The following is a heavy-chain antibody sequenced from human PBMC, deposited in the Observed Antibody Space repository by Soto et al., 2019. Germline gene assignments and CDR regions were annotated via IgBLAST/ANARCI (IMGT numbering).Heavy chain of an antibody. Sequence: EVQLLESGGGLVQPGGSLRLSCAASGFTFSSYALNWVRQAPGKGLEWVSVISGSGDNTYYADSVKGRFTISRDNSKNTLYLQMNSLGAEDTAVYYCAKDLGTDDFWSAYYTYYYMDVWGKGTTVTVSS. CDR2: ISGSGDNT. CDR3: AKDLGTDDFWSAYYTYYYMDV. J-gene: IGHJ6*03. D-gene: IGHD3-3*01. CDR1: GFTFSSYA. V-gene: IGHV3-23*01.